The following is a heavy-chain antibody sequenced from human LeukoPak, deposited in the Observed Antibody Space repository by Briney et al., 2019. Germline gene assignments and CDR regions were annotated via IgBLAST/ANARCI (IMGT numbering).Heavy chain of an antibody. CDR3: ARERGSSGGNTNGYFDY. V-gene: IGHV3-23*01. J-gene: IGHJ4*02. Sequence: GGSLRLSCAASEFTFSNYAMSWVRQAPGRGLEWVSVISGSGGTTYSADSVKGRFTISRDNSKNTLYLQMNSLRAEDTAAYYCARERGSSGGNTNGYFDYWGQGALVTVSS. CDR1: EFTFSNYA. D-gene: IGHD4-23*01. CDR2: ISGSGGTT.